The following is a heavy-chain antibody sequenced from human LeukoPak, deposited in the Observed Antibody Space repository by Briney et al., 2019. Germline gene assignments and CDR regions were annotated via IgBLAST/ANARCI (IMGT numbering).Heavy chain of an antibody. CDR2: IYYSGST. J-gene: IGHJ6*02. D-gene: IGHD5-18*01. CDR1: GGSMSSSSYF. CDR3: ASLGYSYGRYYYYGMDV. Sequence: SETLSLTCTVSGGSMSSSSYFWGWIRQPPGKGLEWIGSIYYSGSTYDNPSLKSRVTISVDTSKNQFSLKLSSVTAADTAVYYCASLGYSYGRYYYYGMDVWGQGTTVTVSS. V-gene: IGHV4-39*01.